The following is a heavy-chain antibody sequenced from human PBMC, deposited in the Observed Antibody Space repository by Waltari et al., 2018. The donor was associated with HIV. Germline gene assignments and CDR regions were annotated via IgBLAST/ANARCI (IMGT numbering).Heavy chain of an antibody. CDR1: GFSFSSDW. CDR2: IKQDGSEK. Sequence: EVQLVESGGGLVQPGGSLRLSCAVSGFSFSSDWMSWVRQAPGKGLEWVANIKQDGSEKYYVDSVKGRFNISRDNAKNSLYLQMNSLRDEDTAVYYCARDPGGADAFDFWGQGTMVTVSS. CDR3: ARDPGGADAFDF. D-gene: IGHD3-16*01. J-gene: IGHJ3*01. V-gene: IGHV3-7*01.